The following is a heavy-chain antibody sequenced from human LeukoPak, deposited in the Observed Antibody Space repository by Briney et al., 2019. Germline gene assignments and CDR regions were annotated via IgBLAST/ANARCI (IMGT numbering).Heavy chain of an antibody. V-gene: IGHV1-69*13. CDR3: ARVSIAARSPYYYGMDV. CDR2: IIPIFGTA. J-gene: IGHJ6*02. CDR1: GGTFSIYA. D-gene: IGHD6-6*01. Sequence: SVKVSCKASGGTFSIYAISWVRQAPGQGLEWMGGIIPIFGTANYAQKFQGRVTIIADESTSTAYMELSSLRSEDTAVYYCARVSIAARSPYYYGMDVWGQGTTVTVSS.